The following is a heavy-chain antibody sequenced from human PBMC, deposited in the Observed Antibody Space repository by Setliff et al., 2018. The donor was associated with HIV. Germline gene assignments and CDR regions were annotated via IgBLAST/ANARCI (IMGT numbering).Heavy chain of an antibody. V-gene: IGHV3-23*01. D-gene: IGHD6-19*01. CDR2: ISGSDK. CDR1: GFTFSSHA. Sequence: GGSLRLSCAASGFTFSSHAMTWVRQAPGQGLEGVSIISGSDKHYVDSVKGRFTISRDNSKNTLYLQMNSLRAEDTAVYYCAMSPYSSGLFDYWCQGTLVTVSS. CDR3: AMSPYSSGLFDY. J-gene: IGHJ4*02.